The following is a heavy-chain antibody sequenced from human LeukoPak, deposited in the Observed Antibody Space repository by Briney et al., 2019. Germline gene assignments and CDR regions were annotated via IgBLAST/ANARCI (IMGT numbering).Heavy chain of an antibody. CDR3: ASQRMAVAGSYYYYMDV. J-gene: IGHJ6*03. D-gene: IGHD6-19*01. Sequence: SQTLSLTCAISGDSVSSNSAAWNWIRQSPSRGLEWLGRTYYRSKWFYDFALSVKSRIIINPDTSKNQFSLQLNSVTPEDTAVYYCASQRMAVAGSYYYYMDVWGKGTTVTVSS. CDR2: TYYRSKWFY. CDR1: GDSVSSNSAA. V-gene: IGHV6-1*01.